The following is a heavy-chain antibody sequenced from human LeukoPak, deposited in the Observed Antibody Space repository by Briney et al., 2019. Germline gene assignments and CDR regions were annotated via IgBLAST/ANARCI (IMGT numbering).Heavy chain of an antibody. J-gene: IGHJ3*02. D-gene: IGHD3-10*01. V-gene: IGHV5-51*01. CDR3: ARRRGPGGVNDAFDI. CDR1: GYSFTSYW. Sequence: GESLKISCKGSGYSFTSYWIGWVRQMPGKGLGWMGIIYPGDSDTRYSPSFQGQVTISADKSISTAYLQWSSLKASDTAMYYCARRRGPGGVNDAFDIWGQGTMVTVSS. CDR2: IYPGDSDT.